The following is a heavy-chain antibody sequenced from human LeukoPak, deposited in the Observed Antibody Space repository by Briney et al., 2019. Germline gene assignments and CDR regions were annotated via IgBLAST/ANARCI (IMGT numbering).Heavy chain of an antibody. V-gene: IGHV3-23*01. CDR1: GFTFSSYA. CDR3: AKDLTGSSSNDY. J-gene: IGHJ4*02. CDR2: ISSSGGST. Sequence: QAGGSLRLSCASSGFTFSSYAMSWVRQAPGKGLEWVSAISSSGGSTYYADSVKGRFTISRDNSKNTLYLQMNSLRAEDTAVYYCAKDLTGSSSNDYWGQGTLVTVSS. D-gene: IGHD6-13*01.